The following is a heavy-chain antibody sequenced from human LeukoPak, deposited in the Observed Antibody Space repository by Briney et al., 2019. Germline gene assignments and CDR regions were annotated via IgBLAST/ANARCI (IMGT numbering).Heavy chain of an antibody. CDR1: GFTFSSYE. V-gene: IGHV3-48*03. CDR3: AELGITMIGGV. CDR2: ISSSTSTI. D-gene: IGHD3-10*02. J-gene: IGHJ6*04. Sequence: GGSLRLSCAASGFTFSSYEMNWVRQAPGKGLEWVSYISSSTSTIYYADSVKGRFTISRDNAKNSLYLQMNSLRAEDTTVYYCAELGITMIGGVWGKGTTVTISS.